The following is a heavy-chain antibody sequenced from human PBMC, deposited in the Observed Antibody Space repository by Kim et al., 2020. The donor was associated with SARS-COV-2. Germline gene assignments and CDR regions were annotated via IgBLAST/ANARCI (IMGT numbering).Heavy chain of an antibody. Sequence: SETLSLTCTVSGGSISIYYWSWIRQPPGKGLEWIGYIYYSGSTNYNPSLKSRVTISVDTSKNQFSLKLISVTAADTAVYYCARERFLDSSYHTGHNWFVPCGPKTL. CDR2: IYYSGST. CDR1: GGSISIYY. D-gene: IGHD3-3*01. CDR3: ARERFLDSSYHTGHNWFVP. V-gene: IGHV4-59*01. J-gene: IGHJ5*02.